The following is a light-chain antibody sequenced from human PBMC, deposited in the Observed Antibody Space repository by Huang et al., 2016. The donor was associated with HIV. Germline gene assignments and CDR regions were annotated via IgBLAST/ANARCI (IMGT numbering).Light chain of an antibody. Sequence: EIVMTQSPATLSVSPGDRATLACRASQSVSNNLVWYQQKPGQGPRLLIPDASTRATGIPARFSGSGSGTEFTLTISSLQSEDFAVYYCQQYNNWPLTFGGGTKVEIK. J-gene: IGKJ4*01. CDR2: DAS. CDR3: QQYNNWPLT. CDR1: QSVSNN. V-gene: IGKV3-15*01.